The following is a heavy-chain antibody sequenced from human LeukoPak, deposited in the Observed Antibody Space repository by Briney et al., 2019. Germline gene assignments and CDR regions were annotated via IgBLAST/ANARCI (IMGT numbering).Heavy chain of an antibody. J-gene: IGHJ5*02. V-gene: IGHV3-23*01. CDR2: ISGSGDSA. CDR1: GFTFSSYG. CDR3: AKGGPGFNCFDP. Sequence: GGSLRLSCAASGFTFSSYGMSWVCQAPGKGLEWVSAISGSGDSAYYADSVKGRFTISRDNSKNTLYLQVNSLRAEDTAVYYCAKGGPGFNCFDPWGQETLVTVSS.